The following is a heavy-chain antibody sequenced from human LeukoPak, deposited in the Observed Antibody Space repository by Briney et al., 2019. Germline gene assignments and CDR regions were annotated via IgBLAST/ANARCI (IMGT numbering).Heavy chain of an antibody. V-gene: IGHV3-23*01. CDR2: ISGSGGTT. Sequence: PGGSLRLSCAASGFTFNNYAMTWVRQAPGKGLEWVSAISGSGGTTLYADSVKGRFTISRNNSKSTLYLQMNSLRAEDTAVYYCVKGLSSYGYSLFDYWGQGTLVTVSS. D-gene: IGHD3-16*01. J-gene: IGHJ4*02. CDR1: GFTFNNYA. CDR3: VKGLSSYGYSLFDY.